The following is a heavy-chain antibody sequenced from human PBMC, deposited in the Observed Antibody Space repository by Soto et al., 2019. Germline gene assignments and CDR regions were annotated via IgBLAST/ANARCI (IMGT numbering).Heavy chain of an antibody. Sequence: EVQLLESGGGLVQPGGSLRLSCAASGFTFSSYAMSWVRQAPGKGLEWVSAISGSGGSTYYADSVKGRFTISRDNSTNTLYLQMNSLRADDTAVYYCVLWPPYYFDYWGQGTLVTVSS. CDR3: VLWPPYYFDY. V-gene: IGHV3-23*01. D-gene: IGHD3-10*01. CDR1: GFTFSSYA. J-gene: IGHJ4*02. CDR2: ISGSGGST.